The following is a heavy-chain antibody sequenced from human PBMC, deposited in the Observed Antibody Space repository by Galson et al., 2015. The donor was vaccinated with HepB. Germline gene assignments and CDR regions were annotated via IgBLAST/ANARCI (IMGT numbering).Heavy chain of an antibody. CDR1: GFTFSSYG. J-gene: IGHJ6*03. D-gene: IGHD3-9*01. CDR2: IWYDGSNK. Sequence: SLRLSCAASGFTFSSYGMHWVRQAPGKGLEWVAVIWYDGSNKYYADSVKGRFTISRDNSKNTLYLQMNSLRAEDTAVYYCAREASSGRYFDWLLPYYYYYMDVWGKGTTVTVSS. V-gene: IGHV3-33*01. CDR3: AREASSGRYFDWLLPYYYYYMDV.